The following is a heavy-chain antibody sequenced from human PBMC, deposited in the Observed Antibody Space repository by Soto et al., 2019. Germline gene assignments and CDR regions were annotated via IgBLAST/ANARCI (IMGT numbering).Heavy chain of an antibody. Sequence: GLSLRLSCAASGFTVSSNYMSWVLQAPGKGLEWVSVIYSGGSTYYADSVKGRFTISRDNSKNTLYLQMNSLRAEDTAVYYCARGRHDILTKGSGMDVWGQGTAVTVSS. D-gene: IGHD3-9*01. CDR1: GFTVSSNY. CDR3: ARGRHDILTKGSGMDV. V-gene: IGHV3-53*01. J-gene: IGHJ6*02. CDR2: IYSGGST.